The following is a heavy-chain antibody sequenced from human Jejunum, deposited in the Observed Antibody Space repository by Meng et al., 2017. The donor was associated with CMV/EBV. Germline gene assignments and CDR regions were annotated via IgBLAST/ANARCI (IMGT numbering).Heavy chain of an antibody. CDR3: TRSYENGDPNWFDP. J-gene: IGHJ5*02. Sequence: SGFSFSSYPMNWFRQAPGKGLEWVSSISGASTYIYYADSVEGRFTVSRDNVKNSLFLQMNSLRVEDTAVYYCTRSYENGDPNWFDPWGQGTLVTVSS. V-gene: IGHV3-21*01. CDR2: ISGASTYI. CDR1: GFSFSSYP. D-gene: IGHD4-17*01.